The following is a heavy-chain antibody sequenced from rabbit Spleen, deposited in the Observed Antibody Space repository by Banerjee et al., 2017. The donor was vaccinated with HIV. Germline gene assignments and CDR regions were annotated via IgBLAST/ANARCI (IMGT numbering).Heavy chain of an antibody. CDR2: INASTGKP. CDR1: GFSFSDRDV. J-gene: IGHJ4*01. CDR3: ARETSSGWGIISFYFTL. D-gene: IGHD4-1*01. V-gene: IGHV1S45*01. Sequence: QEQLVESGGGLVQPEGSLTLTCKASGFSFSDRDVMCWVRQAPGKGLEWIACINASTGKPVYATWASGRFTISRTSSTTVTLRMTSLTAADRATYFCARETSSGWGIISFYFTLWGPGTLVTVS.